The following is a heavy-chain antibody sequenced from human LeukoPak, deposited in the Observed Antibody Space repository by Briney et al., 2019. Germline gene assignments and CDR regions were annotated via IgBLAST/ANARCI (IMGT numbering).Heavy chain of an antibody. CDR1: GGSISSGGYY. V-gene: IGHV4-30-2*01. J-gene: IGHJ6*02. CDR2: IYHSGST. Sequence: SETLSLTCTVSGGSISSGGYYWSWIRQPPGKGLEWIGYIYHSGSTYYNPSLKSRVTISVDRSKNQFSLKLSSVTAADTAVYYCAREIYGMDVWGQGTTATVSS. CDR3: AREIYGMDV.